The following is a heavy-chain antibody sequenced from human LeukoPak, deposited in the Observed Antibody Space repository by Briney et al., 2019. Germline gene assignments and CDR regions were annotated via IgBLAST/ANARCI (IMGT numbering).Heavy chain of an antibody. D-gene: IGHD3-3*01. CDR3: AKQRRSYDFWSVGY. CDR2: ISGSGGST. CDR1: GFTFSSYA. V-gene: IGHV3-23*01. J-gene: IGHJ4*02. Sequence: PGGSLRLSCAASGFTFSSYAMSWVRQAPGKGLEWVSAISGSGGSTYYADSVKGRFTISRDNSKNTLYLQMNSLRAEGTAVYYCAKQRRSYDFWSVGYWGQGTLVTVSS.